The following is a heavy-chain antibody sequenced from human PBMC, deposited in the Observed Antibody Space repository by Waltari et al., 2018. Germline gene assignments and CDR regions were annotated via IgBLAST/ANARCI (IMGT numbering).Heavy chain of an antibody. CDR2: IYYSGST. J-gene: IGHJ4*02. CDR3: ARDVGGLGYFDY. Sequence: QVQLQESGPGLVKPSETLSLTCTVSGGSISSYYWHWIRQPPGKGLEWIGYIYYSGSTNYNPSLKSRVTISVDTSKNQFSLKLSSVTAADTAVYYCARDVGGLGYFDYWGQGTLVTVSS. D-gene: IGHD3-16*01. V-gene: IGHV4-59*01. CDR1: GGSISSYY.